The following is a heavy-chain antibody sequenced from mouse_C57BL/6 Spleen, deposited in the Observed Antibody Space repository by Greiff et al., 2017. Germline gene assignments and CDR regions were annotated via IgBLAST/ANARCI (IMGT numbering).Heavy chain of an antibody. D-gene: IGHD4-1*01. Sequence: VQLQQSGPELVKPGASVKMSCKASGYTFTDYNMHWVKQSHGKSLEWIGYINPNNGGTSYNQKFKGKATLTVNKSSSTAYMERRSLTSEDSAVYYCARGGWDGYFDVWGTGTTVTVSS. CDR2: INPNNGGT. CDR3: ARGGWDGYFDV. CDR1: GYTFTDYN. V-gene: IGHV1-22*01. J-gene: IGHJ1*03.